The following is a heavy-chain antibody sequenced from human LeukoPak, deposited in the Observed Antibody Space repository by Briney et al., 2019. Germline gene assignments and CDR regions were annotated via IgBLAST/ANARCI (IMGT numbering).Heavy chain of an antibody. CDR3: ASQSGYSSGWTVWGAFDI. CDR1: GGSISSYY. J-gene: IGHJ3*02. CDR2: IYYSGST. V-gene: IGHV4-59*01. D-gene: IGHD6-19*01. Sequence: SETLSLTCTVSGGSISSYYWSWIRQPPGKGLEWIGYIYYSGSTNYNPSLKSRVTISVDTSKNQFSLKLSSVTAADTAVYYCASQSGYSSGWTVWGAFDIWGQGTMVTVSS.